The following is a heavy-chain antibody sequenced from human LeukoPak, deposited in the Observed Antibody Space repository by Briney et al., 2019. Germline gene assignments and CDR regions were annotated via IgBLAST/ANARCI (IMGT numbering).Heavy chain of an antibody. Sequence: PGGSLRLSCAASGFTFSSYSMNWVRQAPGKGLEWVSYISSSSSTIYYADSVKGRFTISRDNAKNSLYLQMNSLRAEDTAVYYCARDGYSSSWPYYYYYHYMDVWGKGTTVTVSS. V-gene: IGHV3-48*01. CDR3: ARDGYSSSWPYYYYYHYMDV. CDR1: GFTFSSYS. CDR2: ISSSSSTI. D-gene: IGHD6-13*01. J-gene: IGHJ6*03.